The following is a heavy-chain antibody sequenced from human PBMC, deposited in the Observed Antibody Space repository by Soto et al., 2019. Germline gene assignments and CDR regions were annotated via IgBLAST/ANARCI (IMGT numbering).Heavy chain of an antibody. D-gene: IGHD3-10*01. J-gene: IGHJ5*02. CDR2: ISSSSSYI. CDR1: GFTFSSYS. CDR3: ARDLRGYYGSGSYPGPLFDP. Sequence: GGSLRLSCAASGFTFSSYSMNWVRQAPGKGLECVSSISSSSSYIYYADSVEGRFTISRDNAKNSLYLQMNSLRAEDTAVYYCARDLRGYYGSGSYPGPLFDPWGQGTLVTVSS. V-gene: IGHV3-21*01.